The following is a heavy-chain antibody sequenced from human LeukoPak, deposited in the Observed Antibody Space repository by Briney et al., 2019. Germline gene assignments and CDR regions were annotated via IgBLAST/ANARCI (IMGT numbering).Heavy chain of an antibody. CDR3: ARDHVEQWLDEASLDY. CDR2: IKQDGSEK. D-gene: IGHD6-19*01. J-gene: IGHJ4*02. Sequence: GGSLRLSCAASKFAFSSYWMSWVRQAPGKGLEWVANIKQDGSEKYYVDSVKGRFTISRDNAKNSLYLQMNSLRAEDTAVYYCARDHVEQWLDEASLDYWGQGTLVTVSS. CDR1: KFAFSSYW. V-gene: IGHV3-7*03.